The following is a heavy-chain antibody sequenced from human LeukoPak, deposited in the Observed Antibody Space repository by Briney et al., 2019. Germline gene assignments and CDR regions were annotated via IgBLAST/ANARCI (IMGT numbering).Heavy chain of an antibody. CDR1: GGSFSGYY. V-gene: IGHV4-34*01. J-gene: IGHJ4*02. Sequence: PSETLSLTCAVYGGSFSGYYWSWIRQLPGKGLEWIGEINHSGSTNYNPSLKSRVTISEDTSKNQFSLKLSSVTAADTAVYYCARQYGSGSKWGQGTLVTVSS. D-gene: IGHD3-10*01. CDR2: INHSGST. CDR3: ARQYGSGSK.